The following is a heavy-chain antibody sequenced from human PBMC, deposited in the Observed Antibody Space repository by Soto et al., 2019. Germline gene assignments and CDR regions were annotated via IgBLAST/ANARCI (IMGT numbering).Heavy chain of an antibody. V-gene: IGHV3-15*01. Sequence: GGSLRLSYAASGFTFSNAWMSWARQAPGKGLEWVGRIKSKTDGGTTDYAAPVKGRFTISRDDSKNTLYLQMNSLKTEDTAVYYCTTEPDDYGEGAFDIWGQGTMVTVSS. J-gene: IGHJ3*02. CDR3: TTEPDDYGEGAFDI. CDR2: IKSKTDGGTT. D-gene: IGHD4-17*01. CDR1: GFTFSNAW.